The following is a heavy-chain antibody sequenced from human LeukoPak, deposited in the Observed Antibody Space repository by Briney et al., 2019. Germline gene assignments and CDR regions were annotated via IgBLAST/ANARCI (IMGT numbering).Heavy chain of an antibody. V-gene: IGHV1-2*02. J-gene: IGHJ5*02. Sequence: GASVKVSCKASGYTFTGYYMHWVRQAPGQGLEWMGWINPNRGGTNYAQKFQGRVTMTRDTSISTAYMELSRLRSDDTAVYYCASGLYGDYWFDPWGQGTLVTVSS. CDR3: ASGLYGDYWFDP. CDR1: GYTFTGYY. CDR2: INPNRGGT. D-gene: IGHD4-17*01.